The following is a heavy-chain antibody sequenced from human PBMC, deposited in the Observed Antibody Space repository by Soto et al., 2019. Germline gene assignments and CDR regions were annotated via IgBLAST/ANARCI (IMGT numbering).Heavy chain of an antibody. CDR3: SGSRDGFG. CDR1: GLRFRGFS. V-gene: IGHV3-48*02. Sequence: QLVESGGGSVQPGGSLRLSCAAAGLRFRGFSMAWVGQAPGKGLEWVAYIGVGSSPIYYADSVQGRFTVSRDDARNSLSLQMDGLRDEDTAIYYCSGSRDGFGWGQGTLVTVS. D-gene: IGHD3-10*01. CDR2: IGVGSSPI. J-gene: IGHJ4*02.